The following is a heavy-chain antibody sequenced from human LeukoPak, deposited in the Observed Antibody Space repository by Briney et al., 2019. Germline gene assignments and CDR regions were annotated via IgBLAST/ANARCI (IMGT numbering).Heavy chain of an antibody. J-gene: IGHJ4*02. CDR3: ARDIGHYYGSEIYFDY. CDR2: ISAYNGNT. CDR1: GYTFASYA. V-gene: IGHV1-18*01. D-gene: IGHD3-10*01. Sequence: GASVKVSCKASGYTFASYAMSWVRQAPGQGLEWMGWISAYNGNTNYAQKLQGRVTMTRDTSTSTAYMGLRSLRSDDTAVYYCARDIGHYYGSEIYFDYWGQGTLVTVSS.